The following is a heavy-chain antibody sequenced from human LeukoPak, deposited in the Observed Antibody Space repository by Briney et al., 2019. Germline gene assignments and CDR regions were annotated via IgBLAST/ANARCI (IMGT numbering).Heavy chain of an antibody. CDR1: GFTFSTFG. V-gene: IGHV3-30*18. J-gene: IGHJ4*02. D-gene: IGHD3-10*01. Sequence: PGGSLRLSCAASGFTFSTFGMHWVRHAPGKGLEWVAVISYDASNKYYADSVKGRFTISRDNSKNTVYLQMNTLRAEDTAVYYCAKGAGGSYGLYYFDYWGQGALVTVSS. CDR3: AKGAGGSYGLYYFDY. CDR2: ISYDASNK.